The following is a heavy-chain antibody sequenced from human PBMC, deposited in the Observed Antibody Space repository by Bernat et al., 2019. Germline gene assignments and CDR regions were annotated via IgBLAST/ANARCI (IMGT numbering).Heavy chain of an antibody. CDR3: ARRVVVYFDY. J-gene: IGHJ4*02. D-gene: IGHD2-15*01. Sequence: QVQLQQWGAGLLKPSETLSLTCAVYGGSFSGYYWSWIRQPPGKGLEWIGTIYYSGTTYYNPSLRSRVTLSLDTSKNQFSLKLSSVTAADTAVYYCARRVVVYFDYWGQGALVTVSS. V-gene: IGHV4-34*01. CDR2: IYYSGTT. CDR1: GGSFSGYY.